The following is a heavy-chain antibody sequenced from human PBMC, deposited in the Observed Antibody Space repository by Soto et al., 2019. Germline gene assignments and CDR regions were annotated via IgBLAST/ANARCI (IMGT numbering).Heavy chain of an antibody. CDR1: GFTFSSYA. J-gene: IGHJ4*02. V-gene: IGHV3-23*01. D-gene: IGHD3-22*01. CDR3: AKKGDYDSSAPAY. CDR2: ISGSGGST. Sequence: HPGGSLRLSCAASGFTFSSYAMSWVRQAPGKGLEWVSAISGSGGSTYYADSVKGRFTISRDNSKNTLYLQMDSLRAEDTAVYYCAKKGDYDSSAPAYWGEGTLVTVSS.